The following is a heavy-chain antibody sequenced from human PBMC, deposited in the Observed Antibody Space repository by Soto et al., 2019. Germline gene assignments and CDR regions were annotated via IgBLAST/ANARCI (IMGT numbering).Heavy chain of an antibody. V-gene: IGHV3-53*01. CDR2: IYSGGST. CDR1: GFTVSSNY. Sequence: EVQLVESGGGLIQPGGSLRLSCAASGFTVSSNYMSWVRQAPGKGLEWVSVIYSGGSTYYADSVKGRFTISRDNSKNTLHLKMNSLRAEDTAVYYCARDRVESGYPEYFQHWGQGTLVTVSS. D-gene: IGHD3-22*01. J-gene: IGHJ1*01. CDR3: ARDRVESGYPEYFQH.